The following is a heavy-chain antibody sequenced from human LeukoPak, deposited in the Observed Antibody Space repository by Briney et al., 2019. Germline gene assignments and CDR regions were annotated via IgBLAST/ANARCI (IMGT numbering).Heavy chain of an antibody. CDR1: GGTFSSYA. CDR3: ARGVNCRTSSCPRHNWFDP. V-gene: IGHV1-69*13. D-gene: IGHD2-2*01. J-gene: IGHJ5*02. Sequence: SVKVSCKASGGTFSSYAVTWVRQAPGQGLAWMGGIIPIFGTTNYAQKFQGRVTITADESTSTAYMELSSLRSEDTAVYYCARGVNCRTSSCPRHNWFDPWGQGTLVTVSS. CDR2: IIPIFGTT.